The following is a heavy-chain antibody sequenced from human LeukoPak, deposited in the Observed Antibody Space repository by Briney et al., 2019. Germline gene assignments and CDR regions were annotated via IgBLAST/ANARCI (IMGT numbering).Heavy chain of an antibody. CDR1: GGSINNGGYY. V-gene: IGHV4-31*03. CDR3: ARNRDGYNSFDY. CDR2: IYYSGSS. D-gene: IGHD5-24*01. Sequence: KPSETLSLTCTASGGSINNGGYYWSWIRQHPGKGLEWIGYIYYSGSSYYNPSLRSRVTISVDTSKNHFSLKLSSVTAADTAVYYCARNRDGYNSFDYWGQGTLVTVSS. J-gene: IGHJ4*02.